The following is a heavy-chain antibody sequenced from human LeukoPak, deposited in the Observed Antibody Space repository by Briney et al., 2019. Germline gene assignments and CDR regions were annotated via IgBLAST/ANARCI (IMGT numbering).Heavy chain of an antibody. D-gene: IGHD3-22*01. Sequence: GGSLRLSCASSGFTVSLYHRTGVRQAPGKRLEWGSVIYNGGNTYYADSVKGRLTISRDNAKNTVYLQMNSLKAEDTAVYYCAKVGFDYFDSSGSLNYWGQGTLVTVSS. J-gene: IGHJ4*02. CDR3: AKVGFDYFDSSGSLNY. V-gene: IGHV3-53*01. CDR2: IYNGGNT. CDR1: GFTVSLYH.